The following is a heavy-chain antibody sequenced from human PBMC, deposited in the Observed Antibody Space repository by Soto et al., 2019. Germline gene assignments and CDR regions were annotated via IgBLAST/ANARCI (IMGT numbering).Heavy chain of an antibody. CDR3: GRLYLTDP. D-gene: IGHD3-10*01. CDR2: IKSRTAGGTV. Sequence: EVQLVESGGGLVKPGGSLRLSCAAFGFIVTDAWMHWVRQAPGKGPEWVGLIKSRTAGGTVEYAAPVKGRFTISRDDTKNTVYLQMNSLKTDDTPVYYCGRLYLTDPWGQGTLVTVSS. CDR1: GFIVTDAW. V-gene: IGHV3-15*07. J-gene: IGHJ5*02.